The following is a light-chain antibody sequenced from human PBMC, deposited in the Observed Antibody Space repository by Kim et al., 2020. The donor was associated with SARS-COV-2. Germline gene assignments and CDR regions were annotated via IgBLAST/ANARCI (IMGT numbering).Light chain of an antibody. V-gene: IGLV2-14*03. CDR3: SSYTLRDTVV. CDR2: DIN. J-gene: IGLJ1*01. Sequence: QSALTQPASVSGFPGQSITISCTGTNSDIGAYDYVAFFQQHPDKVPRLIIYDINKRPSGISSRFSGSKSGNTASLTISGLQADDEADYYCSSYTLRDTVVFGTGTKVTVL. CDR1: NSDIGAYDY.